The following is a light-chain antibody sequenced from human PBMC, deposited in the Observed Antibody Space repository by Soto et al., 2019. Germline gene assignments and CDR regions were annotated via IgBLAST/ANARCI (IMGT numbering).Light chain of an antibody. V-gene: IGKV3-15*01. CDR1: QSISSK. CDR3: QQYDTWRRTS. Sequence: EIMLTQSPATLSVSPGERVTLSCRASQSISSKLGWYQQRPGQAPRLLIYGASTRATRIPARFIGSGSGTEFTLTISSLQSEDFAVYYCQQYDTWRRTSFGQGTRLEIK. CDR2: GAS. J-gene: IGKJ5*01.